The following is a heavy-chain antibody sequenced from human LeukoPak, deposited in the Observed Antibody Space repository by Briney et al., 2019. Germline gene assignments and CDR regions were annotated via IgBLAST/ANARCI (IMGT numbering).Heavy chain of an antibody. V-gene: IGHV1-46*01. CDR1: GYTFTSYY. CDR2: INPSGGST. J-gene: IGHJ4*02. Sequence: ASVKVSCKASGYTFTSYYMHWVRQAPGQGLEWIGIINPSGGSTNYAQKLQGRVTMTTDTSTSTAYMELRSLRSDDTAVYYCARDNLGNYYDSSGYYDYWGQGTLVTVSS. CDR3: ARDNLGNYYDSSGYYDY. D-gene: IGHD3-22*01.